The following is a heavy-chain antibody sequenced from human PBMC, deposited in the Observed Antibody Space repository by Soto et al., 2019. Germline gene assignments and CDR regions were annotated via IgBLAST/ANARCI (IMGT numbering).Heavy chain of an antibody. Sequence: EVQLLESGGGLVQPGGSLRLSCAASGFTFSSYAMSWARQAPVKGLEWVSAISGSGGSTYYADSVKGRFTISRDNSKNTLYLQMNSLRAEDTAVYYCAKAYYDLSDAFDIWGQGTMVTVSS. CDR1: GFTFSSYA. J-gene: IGHJ3*02. V-gene: IGHV3-23*01. CDR3: AKAYYDLSDAFDI. D-gene: IGHD3-3*01. CDR2: ISGSGGST.